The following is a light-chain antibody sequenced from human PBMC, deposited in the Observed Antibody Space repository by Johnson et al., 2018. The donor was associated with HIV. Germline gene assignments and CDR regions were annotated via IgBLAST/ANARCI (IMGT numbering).Light chain of an antibody. CDR1: SSNIGRNY. CDR3: GTWDSSLSIYV. V-gene: IGLV1-51*01. J-gene: IGLJ1*01. Sequence: HSVLTQPPSVSAAPGQKVTISCSGSSSNIGRNYVSWYKQLPGTAPKLLIFDNNKRPSGIPDRFSGSKSGPSATLGITGLQTGDEADYYCGTWDSSLSIYVFGTGTKVTVL. CDR2: DNN.